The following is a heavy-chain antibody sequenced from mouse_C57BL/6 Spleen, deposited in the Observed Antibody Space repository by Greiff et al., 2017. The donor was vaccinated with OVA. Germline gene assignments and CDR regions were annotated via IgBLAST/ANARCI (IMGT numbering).Heavy chain of an antibody. Sequence: QVTLKVSGPGILQPSQTLSLTCSFSGFSLSTFGMGVGWIRQPSGKGLEWLAHLWWDDDKYYNPALKRRLTISKDTSKKQVFLKIANVDSADTATYNGARMFTTDYYAMDYWGQGTSVTVSS. V-gene: IGHV8-8*01. D-gene: IGHD1-1*01. CDR3: ARMFTTDYYAMDY. CDR1: GFSLSTFGMG. J-gene: IGHJ4*01. CDR2: LWWDDDK.